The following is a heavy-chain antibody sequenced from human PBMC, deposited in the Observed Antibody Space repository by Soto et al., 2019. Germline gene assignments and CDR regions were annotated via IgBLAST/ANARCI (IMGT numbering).Heavy chain of an antibody. CDR3: AKGILSATIGPYAMDV. CDR2: ISYDGNYI. J-gene: IGHJ6*02. V-gene: IGHV3-30*18. CDR1: GFDFSSYA. D-gene: IGHD3-16*01. Sequence: SLRLSCEASGFDFSSYAMHCVRQAPVKGLEWVGVISYDGNYIYYADSVKGRFTISRDNSKNTLYVQVNSLRPEDTAVYYCAKGILSATIGPYAMDVWGQGTTVTVSS.